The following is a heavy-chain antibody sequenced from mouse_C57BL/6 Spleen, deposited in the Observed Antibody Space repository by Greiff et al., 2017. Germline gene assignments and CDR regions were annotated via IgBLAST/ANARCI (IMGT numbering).Heavy chain of an antibody. CDR3: ARRALPDYVDY. V-gene: IGHV1-80*01. Sequence: QVQLQQSGAELVKPGASVKISCKASGYAFSSYWMNWVKQRPGKGLEWIGQIYPGDGDTNYNGKFKGKATLTADKSSSTAYMQLSSLTSEDSAVYFCARRALPDYVDYWGQGTTLTVSS. J-gene: IGHJ2*01. CDR1: GYAFSSYW. CDR2: IYPGDGDT. D-gene: IGHD3-1*01.